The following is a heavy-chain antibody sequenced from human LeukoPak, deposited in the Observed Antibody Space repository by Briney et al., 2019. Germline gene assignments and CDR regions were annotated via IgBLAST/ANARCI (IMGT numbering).Heavy chain of an antibody. D-gene: IGHD5-18*01. CDR1: GFTFSRHS. J-gene: IGHJ4*02. Sequence: GGSLRLSCEASGFTFSRHSMNWVRQAPGKGLEWLSYISSTSSTIYYADSVKGRFTISRDNSKNTLYLQMNSLRAEDTAVYYCAREATYRNGPAGFDYWGQGTLVTVSS. CDR3: AREATYRNGPAGFDY. CDR2: ISSTSSTI. V-gene: IGHV3-48*01.